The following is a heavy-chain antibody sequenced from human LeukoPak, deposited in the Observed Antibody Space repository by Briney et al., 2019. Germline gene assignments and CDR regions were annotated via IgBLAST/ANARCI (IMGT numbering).Heavy chain of an antibody. Sequence: GGSLRLSCAASGFTFNTYSMHWVRQAPGKGLEWVSSISSTNTYIYYADSVKGRFTISRDNAKNTLYLQMNSLRAEDTAVYYCRLTGTTGQYGFDYWGQGTLVTVSS. D-gene: IGHD1-7*01. J-gene: IGHJ4*02. CDR2: ISSTNTYI. CDR1: GFTFNTYS. V-gene: IGHV3-21*01. CDR3: RLTGTTGQYGFDY.